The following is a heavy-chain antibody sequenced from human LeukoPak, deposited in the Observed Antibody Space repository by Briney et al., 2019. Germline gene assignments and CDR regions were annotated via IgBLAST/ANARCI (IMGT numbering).Heavy chain of an antibody. CDR2: IYYSGSI. CDR1: GDSVTNHY. J-gene: IGHJ4*02. D-gene: IGHD6-13*01. V-gene: IGHV4-59*02. Sequence: SETLSLTCIVSGDSVTNHYWSLIRQPPGKGLEWIGYIYYSGSINYNPSLKSRVTISVDTSRNQFSLKLSSVTAADTAVYYCARGGIAAAEDYWGQGTLVTVSS. CDR3: ARGGIAAAEDY.